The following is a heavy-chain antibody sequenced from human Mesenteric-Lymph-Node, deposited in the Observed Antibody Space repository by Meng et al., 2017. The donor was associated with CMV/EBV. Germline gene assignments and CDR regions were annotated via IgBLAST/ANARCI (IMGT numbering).Heavy chain of an antibody. Sequence: GGSVSDNYWSWIRQPPGKRLEWIGEVGPTGIPDYNPSLKSRVTISVDTSRSQFSLKLRSVTAADTAVYYCAREPIYCSGTTCYHFDYWGQGTLVTVSS. V-gene: IGHV4-34*01. D-gene: IGHD2-2*01. J-gene: IGHJ4*01. CDR3: AREPIYCSGTTCYHFDY. CDR1: GGSVSDNY. CDR2: VGPTGIP.